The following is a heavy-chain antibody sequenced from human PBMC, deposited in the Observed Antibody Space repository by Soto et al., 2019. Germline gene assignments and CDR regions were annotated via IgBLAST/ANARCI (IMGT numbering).Heavy chain of an antibody. CDR3: ATANNTSPFDY. D-gene: IGHD1-26*01. CDR1: GCTFADSA. J-gene: IGHJ4*02. CDR2: IIVDSGNT. Sequence: ASVKFSCKASGCTFADSAVQWVRQARGQSLEWIGRIIVDSGNTKSAEKFTERVSMSWDMSTSTAFMELRSLSSDGTAVYYCATANNTSPFDYWGLGTLVTVSS. V-gene: IGHV1-58*01.